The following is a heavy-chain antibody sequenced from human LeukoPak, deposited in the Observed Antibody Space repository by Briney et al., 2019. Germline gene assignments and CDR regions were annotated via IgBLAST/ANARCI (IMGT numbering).Heavy chain of an antibody. V-gene: IGHV4-59*01. Sequence: SETLSLTCTVSGGSISSYYWSWIRQPPGKRLEWIGYIYYSGSTNYNPSLKSRVTISVDTSKNQFSLKLSSVTAADTAVYYCARRVGGYSYNWFDPWGQGTLVTVSS. J-gene: IGHJ5*02. CDR3: ARRVGGYSYNWFDP. D-gene: IGHD5-18*01. CDR1: GGSISSYY. CDR2: IYYSGST.